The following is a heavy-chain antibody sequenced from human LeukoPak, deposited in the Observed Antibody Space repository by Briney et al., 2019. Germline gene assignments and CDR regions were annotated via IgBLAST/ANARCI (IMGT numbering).Heavy chain of an antibody. Sequence: GRCLRLSCAPSGFTFSIYAMHWVRHAPGRGLGWVAVISYDGSNKYYTDSVKGRFTISRDNSKNTLYLQMNSLRAEDTAVYYCAKDPCGSGSYFDYWGQGTLVTVSS. D-gene: IGHD3-10*01. V-gene: IGHV3-30*18. J-gene: IGHJ4*02. CDR2: ISYDGSNK. CDR3: AKDPCGSGSYFDY. CDR1: GFTFSIYA.